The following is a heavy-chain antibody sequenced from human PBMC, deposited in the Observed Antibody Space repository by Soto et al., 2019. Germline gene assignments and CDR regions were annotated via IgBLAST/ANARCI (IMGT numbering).Heavy chain of an antibody. V-gene: IGHV4-31*03. CDR2: IYYSGST. Sequence: QVQLQESGPGLVKPSQTLSLTCTVSGGSISSGGYYWSWIRQHPGKGLEWIGYIYYSGSTYYNPSMRRRVTLSVATYKDQFSLMRIFGAAAATAVYDGARGLSSTSPCPVGYWGQGTLVTVSS. CDR1: GGSISSGGYY. J-gene: IGHJ4*02. CDR3: ARGLSSTSPCPVGY. D-gene: IGHD2-2*01.